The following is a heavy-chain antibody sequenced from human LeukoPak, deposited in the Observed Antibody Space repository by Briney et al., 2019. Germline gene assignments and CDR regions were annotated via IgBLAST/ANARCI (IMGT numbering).Heavy chain of an antibody. J-gene: IGHJ4*02. CDR2: IYYSGST. CDR3: ARLVGGSYFRYFDY. D-gene: IGHD1-26*01. Sequence: PSETLSLTCTVSGGSISSYYWSWIRQPPGKGLEWIGYIYYSGSTNYNPSLKSRVTIPVDTSKNQFSLKLSSVTAADTAVYYCARLVGGSYFRYFDYWGQGTLVTVSS. V-gene: IGHV4-59*08. CDR1: GGSISSYY.